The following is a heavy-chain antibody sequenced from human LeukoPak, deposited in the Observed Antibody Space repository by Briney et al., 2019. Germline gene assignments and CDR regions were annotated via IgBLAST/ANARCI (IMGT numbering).Heavy chain of an antibody. CDR2: ISSSSSSTI. J-gene: IGHJ4*02. Sequence: PGGSLRLSCAASGFTFSSYIMSWVRQAPGKGLEWVSYISSSSSSTIYYADSVKGRFTISRDNAKNSLYLQMNSLRAEDTAVYYCAREGGDYGDYFDYWGRGTLVTVSS. V-gene: IGHV3-48*04. CDR1: GFTFSSYI. D-gene: IGHD4-17*01. CDR3: AREGGDYGDYFDY.